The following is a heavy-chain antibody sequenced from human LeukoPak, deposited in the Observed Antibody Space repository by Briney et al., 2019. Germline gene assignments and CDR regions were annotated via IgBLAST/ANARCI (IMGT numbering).Heavy chain of an antibody. CDR1: GYTFIGYY. CDR3: AREGGSSPYYYYGMDV. Sequence: ASVKVSCKASGYTFIGYYMHWVRQAPGQGLEWMGWINPNSGGTNYAQKFQGRVTMTRDTSFSTAYVAVSGLRSDDTAVYYCAREGGSSPYYYYGMDVWGQGTTVTLSS. V-gene: IGHV1-2*02. D-gene: IGHD3-16*01. J-gene: IGHJ6*02. CDR2: INPNSGGT.